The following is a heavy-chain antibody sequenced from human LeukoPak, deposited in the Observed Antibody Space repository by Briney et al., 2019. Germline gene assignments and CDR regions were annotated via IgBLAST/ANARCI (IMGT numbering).Heavy chain of an antibody. J-gene: IGHJ5*02. D-gene: IGHD2-2*01. Sequence: ASVKVSCKASGYTFTGYYMHWVRQAPRQGLEWMGWINPNSGGTNYAQKFQGWVTMTRDTSISTAYMELSRLRSDDTAVYYCARDGCSSTSCFDYGNWFDPWGQGTLVTVSS. CDR1: GYTFTGYY. CDR3: ARDGCSSTSCFDYGNWFDP. V-gene: IGHV1-2*04. CDR2: INPNSGGT.